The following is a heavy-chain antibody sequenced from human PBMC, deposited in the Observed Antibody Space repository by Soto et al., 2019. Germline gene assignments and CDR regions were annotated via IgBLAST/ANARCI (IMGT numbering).Heavy chain of an antibody. Sequence: SETLSLTCTVSGGSTSSYYWSWIRQPPGKGLEWIGYIYYSGSTNYNPSLKSRVTISVDTSKNQFSLKLSSVTAADTAVYYFATYCSGGSCSGGDAFDIWGQGTMVTVSS. D-gene: IGHD2-15*01. CDR2: IYYSGST. V-gene: IGHV4-59*01. CDR1: GGSTSSYY. CDR3: ATYCSGGSCSGGDAFDI. J-gene: IGHJ3*02.